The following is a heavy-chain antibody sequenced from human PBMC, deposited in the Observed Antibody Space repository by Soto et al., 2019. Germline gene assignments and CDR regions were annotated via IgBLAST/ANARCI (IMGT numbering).Heavy chain of an antibody. J-gene: IGHJ6*02. CDR2: IYPGDSDT. V-gene: IGHV5-51*01. D-gene: IGHD6-13*01. CDR3: ARHESRDSSTGTMSLYYYYGMDV. CDR1: GYSFTSYW. Sequence: GESLKISCKGSGYSFTSYWIGWVRQMPGKGLEWMGIIYPGDSDTRYSPSLQGQVTISADKSISTAYLQWSSLKASDTAMYYCARHESRDSSTGTMSLYYYYGMDVWGQGTTVTVSS.